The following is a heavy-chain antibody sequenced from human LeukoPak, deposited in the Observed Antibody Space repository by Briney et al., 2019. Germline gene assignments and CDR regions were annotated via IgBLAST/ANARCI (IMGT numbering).Heavy chain of an antibody. CDR3: AREGEGCYCSGGSCLPEADNWFDP. D-gene: IGHD2-15*01. J-gene: IGHJ5*02. CDR1: GYTFTGYY. CDR2: MNPNSGNT. V-gene: IGHV1-8*02. Sequence: ASVMVSCKASGYTFTGYYMHWVRQAPGQGLEWMGWMNPNSGNTGYAQKFQGRVTMTRNTSISTAYMELSSLRSEDTAVYYCAREGEGCYCSGGSCLPEADNWFDPWGQGTLVTVSS.